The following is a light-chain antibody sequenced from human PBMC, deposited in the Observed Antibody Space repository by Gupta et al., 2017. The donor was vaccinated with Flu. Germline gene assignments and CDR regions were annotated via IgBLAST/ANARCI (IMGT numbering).Light chain of an antibody. CDR2: GAS. J-gene: IGKJ2*01. Sequence: EIVFTQSPATLSLSPGERATLSCRANQSVSSYLAWYRQKPGQAPRLLIYGASNRAPGIPARFSGSGSGTDFTLTISSLEPEDFAVYYCQQRSGWYTFGQGTRVEIK. CDR1: QSVSSY. CDR3: QQRSGWYT. V-gene: IGKV3-11*01.